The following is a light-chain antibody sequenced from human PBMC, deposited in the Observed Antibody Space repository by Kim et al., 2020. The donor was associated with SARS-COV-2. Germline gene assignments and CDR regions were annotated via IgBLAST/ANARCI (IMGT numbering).Light chain of an antibody. CDR3: QKCDSAPWT. J-gene: IGKJ1*01. CDR2: AAS. Sequence: SASVGDRVTIPCRASQDISNYLAWFQLKPGKAPKLLIYAASALQPGVPCRFSGSGSGTDFTLTVTSLQPEDVATYYCQKCDSAPWTFGQGTKVEIK. V-gene: IGKV1-27*01. CDR1: QDISNY.